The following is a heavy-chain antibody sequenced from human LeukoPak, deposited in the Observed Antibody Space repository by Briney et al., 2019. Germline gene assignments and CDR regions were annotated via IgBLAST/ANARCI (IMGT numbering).Heavy chain of an antibody. V-gene: IGHV1-46*01. Sequence: GASVKVSCKASGYTFTSYYMHWVRQAPGQGLEWMGIINPSGGSTSYAQKFQGRVTMTRDTSTSTVYMELSSLRSEDTAVYYCARDYGSGYDRTNWFDPWGQGTLVTVSS. CDR3: ARDYGSGYDRTNWFDP. CDR2: INPSGGST. D-gene: IGHD5-12*01. J-gene: IGHJ5*02. CDR1: GYTFTSYY.